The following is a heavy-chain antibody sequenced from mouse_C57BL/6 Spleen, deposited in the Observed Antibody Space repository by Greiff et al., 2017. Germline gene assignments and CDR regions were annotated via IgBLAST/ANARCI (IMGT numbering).Heavy chain of an antibody. CDR3: ARHVYDYVGRGAFAY. CDR2: FYPGSGSI. D-gene: IGHD2-4*01. CDR1: GYTFTEYT. J-gene: IGHJ3*01. Sequence: VQLQQSGAELVKPGASVKLSCTASGYTFTEYTLYWVKQRSGQGLVWFGWFYPGSGSIKYNEKFKDKATMTADKSSSTVYMKLSRVTSEDTAVYYCARHVYDYVGRGAFAYWGQGTLVTVSA. V-gene: IGHV1-62-2*01.